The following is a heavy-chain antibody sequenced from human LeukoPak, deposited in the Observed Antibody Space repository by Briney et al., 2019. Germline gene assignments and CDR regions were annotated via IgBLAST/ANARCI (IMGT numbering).Heavy chain of an antibody. CDR2: IRYDGSQK. J-gene: IGHJ4*02. V-gene: IGHV3-30*02. CDR1: GFTFSNYA. CDR3: ARDLLSLPHKYFDS. Sequence: PGGSLRLSCAASGFTFSNYAFHWVRQAPGKGLEWVAYIRYDGSQKYYGDSVKGRFTISRDNSKNTVYLQMNSLRDEDTAVYYCARDLLSLPHKYFDSWGQGTLVTVSS. D-gene: IGHD3-16*01.